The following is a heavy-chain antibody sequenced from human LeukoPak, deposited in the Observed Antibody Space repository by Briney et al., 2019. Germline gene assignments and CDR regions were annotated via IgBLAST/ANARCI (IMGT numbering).Heavy chain of an antibody. J-gene: IGHJ3*02. CDR1: GGSISSYY. CDR3: ARGLRSFRFGVLLDAFDI. V-gene: IGHV4-4*07. CDR2: IYTSGST. Sequence: SETLSLTCTVSGGSISSYYWSWIRQPAGKGLEWIGRIYTSGSTNYNPSLKSRVTISVDTSKNQFSLKLSSVTAADTAVYYCARGLRSFRFGVLLDAFDIWGQGTMVTVSS. D-gene: IGHD3-10*01.